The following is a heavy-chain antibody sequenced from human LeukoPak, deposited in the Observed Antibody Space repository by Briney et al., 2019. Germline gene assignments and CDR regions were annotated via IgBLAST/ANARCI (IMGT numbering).Heavy chain of an antibody. CDR2: IYTSGST. J-gene: IGHJ3*02. CDR3: ALGYCSSTSCYDDAFDI. V-gene: IGHV4-4*07. D-gene: IGHD2-2*03. Sequence: SETLSLTCTVSGGSISSYYWSWIRQPAGKGLEWIGRIYTSGSTNYDPSLKSRVTMSVDTSKNQFSLKLSSVTAADTAVYYCALGYCSSTSCYDDAFDIWGQGTMVTVSS. CDR1: GGSISSYY.